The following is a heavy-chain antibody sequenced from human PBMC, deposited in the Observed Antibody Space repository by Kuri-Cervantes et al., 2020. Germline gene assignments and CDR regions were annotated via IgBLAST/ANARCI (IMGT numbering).Heavy chain of an antibody. Sequence: ASVKVSCKASGYTFTGYYMHWVRQAPGQGLEWMGWINPNSGGTNYAQKFQGWVTMTRDTSISTVYMELSSLRSEDTAVYYCASLAGNPPGTYYYYYMDVWGKGTTVTVSS. D-gene: IGHD1-14*01. J-gene: IGHJ6*03. CDR3: ASLAGNPPGTYYYYYMDV. CDR2: INPNSGGT. CDR1: GYTFTGYY. V-gene: IGHV1-2*04.